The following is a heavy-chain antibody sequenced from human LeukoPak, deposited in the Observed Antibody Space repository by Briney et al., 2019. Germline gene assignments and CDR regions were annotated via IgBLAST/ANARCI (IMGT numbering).Heavy chain of an antibody. D-gene: IGHD6-13*01. J-gene: IGHJ4*02. CDR2: ISSSSSYL. V-gene: IGHV3-21*01. CDR3: ARDDSSSWPY. CDR1: GFTFSSYS. Sequence: PGGSLRLSCAASGFTFSSYSMNWVRQAPGKGLEWVSSISSSSSYLYYADSVKGRFTISRDNAKNSLYLQMNSLRAEDTAVYYCARDDSSSWPYWGQGTLVTVSS.